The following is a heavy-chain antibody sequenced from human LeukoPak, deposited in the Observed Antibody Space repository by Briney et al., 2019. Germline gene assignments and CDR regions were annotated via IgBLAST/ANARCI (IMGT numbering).Heavy chain of an antibody. Sequence: ESGPSLLKATHTLTLTFTFSGFAFGTRGVWVRWILQPSVKALGWLARIDWGGDKYYSTSLKTRLPIYKDTSKHQVLITMNNMDPVDTPTYHCVRLVTTMGLSYFDYWGPGTLVTVSS. CDR1: GFAFGTRGVW. CDR2: IDWGGDK. V-gene: IGHV2-70*11. CDR3: VRLVTTMGLSYFDY. J-gene: IGHJ4*02. D-gene: IGHD5-18*01.